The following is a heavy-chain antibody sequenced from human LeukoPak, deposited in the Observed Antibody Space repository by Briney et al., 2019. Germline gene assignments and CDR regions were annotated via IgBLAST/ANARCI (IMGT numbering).Heavy chain of an antibody. CDR2: IYYSGST. CDR3: ARSLESSSTSWGYYYYYGMDV. D-gene: IGHD2-2*01. CDR1: GGSIGSYY. Sequence: SETLSLTCTVSGGSIGSYYWSWIRQPPGKGLEWIGYIYYSGSTNYNPSLKSRVTISVDTSKNQFSLKLSSVTAADTAVYYCARSLESSSTSWGYYYYYGMDVWGQGTTVTVSS. J-gene: IGHJ6*02. V-gene: IGHV4-59*01.